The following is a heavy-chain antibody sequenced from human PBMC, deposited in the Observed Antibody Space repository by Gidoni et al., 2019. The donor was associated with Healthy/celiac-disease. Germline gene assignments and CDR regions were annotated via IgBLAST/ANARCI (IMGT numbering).Heavy chain of an antibody. CDR1: GGSFSGYY. V-gene: IGHV4-34*01. CDR3: ARRVATTDFDY. CDR2: INHSGST. Sequence: QVQLQQWGAGLLKPSETLSRTCAVYGGSFSGYYWSWIRQPPGKGLEWIGEINHSGSTNYNPSLKSRVPISVDTSKTQFSLKLSSVTAADTALYYCARRVATTDFDYWGQGTLVTVSS. D-gene: IGHD5-12*01. J-gene: IGHJ4*02.